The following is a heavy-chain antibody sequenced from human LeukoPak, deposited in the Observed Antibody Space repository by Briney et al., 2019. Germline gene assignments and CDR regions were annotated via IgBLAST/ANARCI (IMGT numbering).Heavy chain of an antibody. CDR3: ARYEEYSRSWDY. CDR1: GGSFSGYY. D-gene: IGHD6-6*01. Sequence: SETLSLTCAVYGGSFSGYYWRWIRQPPGKGREWIGEINDSGSVNHSPSLKSRVTISVDTSKNQFSLKLRSVTAADTAIYFCARYEEYSRSWDYWGRGTLVTVSS. V-gene: IGHV4-34*01. CDR2: INDSGSV. J-gene: IGHJ4*02.